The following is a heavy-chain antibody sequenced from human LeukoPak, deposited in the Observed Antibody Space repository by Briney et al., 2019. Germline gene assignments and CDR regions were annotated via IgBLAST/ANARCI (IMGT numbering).Heavy chain of an antibody. CDR1: GGSISSGGYY. V-gene: IGHV4-30-2*01. CDR2: IYHSGST. J-gene: IGHJ4*02. CDR3: DRDRRLGDSRYDY. D-gene: IGHD3-22*01. Sequence: PSETLSLTCTVSGGSISSGGYYWSWIRQPPGKGLEWIGYIYHSGSTYYNPSLKSRVTISVDRSKNQFSLKLSSVTAADTAVYYCDRDRRLGDSRYDYWGQGTLATVSS.